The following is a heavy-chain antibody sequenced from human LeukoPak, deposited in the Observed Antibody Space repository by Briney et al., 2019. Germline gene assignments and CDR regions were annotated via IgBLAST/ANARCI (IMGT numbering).Heavy chain of an antibody. Sequence: ESGGSLRLSCAASGFTFSNFAMSWVRQAPGKGLEWVSVITGSGGRTYYAESVKGRFTISRDNSKNTLYLQMNSLGAGDTAVYYCAKIFGYYYDSSAYYDNWGQGTPVTVSS. V-gene: IGHV3-23*01. J-gene: IGHJ4*02. CDR2: ITGSGGRT. CDR3: AKIFGYYYDSSAYYDN. CDR1: GFTFSNFA. D-gene: IGHD3-22*01.